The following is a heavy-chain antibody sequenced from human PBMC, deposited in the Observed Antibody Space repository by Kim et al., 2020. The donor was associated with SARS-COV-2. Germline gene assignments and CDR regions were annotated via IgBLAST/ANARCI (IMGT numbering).Heavy chain of an antibody. CDR2: IRSKTYGGTT. D-gene: IGHD3-22*01. CDR1: GFTFCDYA. V-gene: IGHV3-49*04. CDR3: TRQLTYYYDSSGYYRPPFDY. J-gene: IGHJ4*02. Sequence: GGSLRLSCTGSGFTFCDYAMSWVRQAPGKGLEWVGFIRSKTYGGTTEYAASVKGRFTISRDDSKSIAYLQMNSLKTEDTAVYYCTRQLTYYYDSSGYYRPPFDYWGQGTLVTVSS.